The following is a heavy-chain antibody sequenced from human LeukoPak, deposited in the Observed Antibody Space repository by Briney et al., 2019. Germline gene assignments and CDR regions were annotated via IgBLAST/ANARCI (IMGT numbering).Heavy chain of an antibody. CDR1: GFTFSSYA. CDR3: AKTGSNYVGSSDYFDY. Sequence: GGSLRLSCAASGFTFSSYAMSWVRQAPGKGLEWVSAISGSGGSTYYADSVKGRFTISRDNSKNTLYLQMNSLRAEDTAVYYCAKTGSNYVGSSDYFDYWGQGTLVTVSS. D-gene: IGHD4-11*01. J-gene: IGHJ4*02. V-gene: IGHV3-23*01. CDR2: ISGSGGST.